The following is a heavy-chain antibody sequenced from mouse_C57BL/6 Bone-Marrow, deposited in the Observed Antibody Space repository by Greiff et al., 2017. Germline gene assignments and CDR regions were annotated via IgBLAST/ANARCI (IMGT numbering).Heavy chain of an antibody. CDR1: GFTFSSYT. D-gene: IGHD1-1*01. V-gene: IGHV5-6-4*01. CDR2: ISSGGSYT. J-gene: IGHJ4*01. Sequence: EVKRVESGGGLVKPGGSLKLSCAASGFTFSSYTMSWVRQTPEKRLEWVATISSGGSYTYYPDSVKGRFTISRDNAKNTLYLQMSSLKSEDTAMYYCTRDYYGSSGPYYAMDYWGQGTSVTVSS. CDR3: TRDYYGSSGPYYAMDY.